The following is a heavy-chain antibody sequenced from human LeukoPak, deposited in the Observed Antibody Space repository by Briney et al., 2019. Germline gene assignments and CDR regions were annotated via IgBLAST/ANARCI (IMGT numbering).Heavy chain of an antibody. V-gene: IGHV3-30*04. J-gene: IGHJ4*02. CDR2: ISYDGSNK. Sequence: PGGSLRLSCAASGFTFSSYAMHWVRQAPGKGLEWVAVISYDGSNKYYADSVKGRFTISRDNSKNTLYLQMNSLRAEDTAVYYCAGTEVYYDSSGYYHYWGQGTLVTVSS. CDR1: GFTFSSYA. CDR3: AGTEVYYDSSGYYHY. D-gene: IGHD3-22*01.